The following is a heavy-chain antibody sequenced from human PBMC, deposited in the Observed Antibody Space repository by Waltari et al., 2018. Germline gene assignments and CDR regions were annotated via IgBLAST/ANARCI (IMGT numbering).Heavy chain of an antibody. CDR2: IKQDGSEK. CDR1: GFTFSSYW. Sequence: EVQLVESGGGSVQPGGSLRLSCAASGFTFSSYWMSWGRQAPGKGLEWVANIKQDGSEKYYVDSVKGRFTISRDNAKNSLYLQMNSLRAEDTAVYYCARLMVQGDLDYWGQGTLVTVSS. J-gene: IGHJ4*02. CDR3: ARLMVQGDLDY. V-gene: IGHV3-7*04. D-gene: IGHD3-10*01.